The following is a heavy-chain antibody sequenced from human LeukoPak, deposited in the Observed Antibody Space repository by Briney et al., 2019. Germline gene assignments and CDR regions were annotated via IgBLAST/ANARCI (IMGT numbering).Heavy chain of an antibody. Sequence: GGSLRLSCAASGFAFSGFSMHWVRQAPGKGLEWVSSILSRGTDIYYADSLRGRFIISRDNAKNSLYLQMNSLKAEDTAVYYCARASNRNSINFDYWGQGALVTVSS. CDR1: GFAFSGFS. J-gene: IGHJ4*02. CDR3: ARASNRNSINFDY. CDR2: ILSRGTDI. D-gene: IGHD1-7*01. V-gene: IGHV3-21*01.